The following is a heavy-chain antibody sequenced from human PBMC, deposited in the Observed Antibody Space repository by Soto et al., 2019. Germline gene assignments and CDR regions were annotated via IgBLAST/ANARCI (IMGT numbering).Heavy chain of an antibody. CDR3: ARGGDSSSWYYFDY. D-gene: IGHD6-13*01. CDR2: ISSNGGST. CDR1: RFTFSCSA. Sequence: GGAPGLSCAAPRFTFSCSAMDWVRPAPGKGLEYVSAISSNGGSTYYANSVKGRFTISRDNSKNTLYLQMGSLRAEDMAVYYCARGGDSSSWYYFDYWGQGTLVTVS. J-gene: IGHJ4*02. V-gene: IGHV3-64*01.